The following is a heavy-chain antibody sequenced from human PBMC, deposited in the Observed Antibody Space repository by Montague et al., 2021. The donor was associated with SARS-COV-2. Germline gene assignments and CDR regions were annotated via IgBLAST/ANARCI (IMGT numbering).Heavy chain of an antibody. CDR3: ARDPRYSLSWSFDY. Sequence: CVIPGDSVSSNTAAWNWIRQSPSRGLEWLGRTYYRSKWYYDYAVSVKSRMTISPDTSKNQFSLQLSSVTPEDGAVYYCARDPRYSLSWSFDYWGQGTLVTVSS. CDR2: TYYRSKWYY. J-gene: IGHJ4*02. CDR1: GDSVSSNTAA. V-gene: IGHV6-1*01. D-gene: IGHD6-13*01.